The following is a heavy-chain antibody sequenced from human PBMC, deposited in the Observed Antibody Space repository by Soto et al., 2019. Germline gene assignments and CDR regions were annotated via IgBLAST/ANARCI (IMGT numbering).Heavy chain of an antibody. D-gene: IGHD3-3*01. CDR1: GFTFRRYA. Sequence: QVWQVESGGGVVQAGRSLRLSCAASGFTFRRYAMHWVRQAPGKGMEWVAIISYEEIYKYYADSVKGRFTISRDNSKNTLYLQMNSLRTEDKAVYYCARALDFWSAYFDYWGQGSLVTVSS. CDR2: ISYEEIYK. CDR3: ARALDFWSAYFDY. J-gene: IGHJ4*02. V-gene: IGHV3-30-3*01.